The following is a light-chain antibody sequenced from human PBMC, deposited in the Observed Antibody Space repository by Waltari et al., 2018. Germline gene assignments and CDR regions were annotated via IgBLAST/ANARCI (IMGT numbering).Light chain of an antibody. CDR3: SSYTSSIPYV. CDR2: DVS. CDR1: SSDVGGYNY. J-gene: IGLJ1*01. V-gene: IGLV2-14*01. Sequence: QSALTQPASVSGSPGQSITISCTGTSSDVGGYNYVSWYQQHPGNAPKLMIYDVSKRPSGVSNRFSGSKSGNTASLTISGLQAEDEADYYCSSYTSSIPYVFGTGTKVTVL.